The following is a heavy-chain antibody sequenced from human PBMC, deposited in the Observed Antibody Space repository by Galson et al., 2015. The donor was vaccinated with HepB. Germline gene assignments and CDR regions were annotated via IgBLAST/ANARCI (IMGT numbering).Heavy chain of an antibody. V-gene: IGHV1-46*01. CDR2: INPSGGST. J-gene: IGHJ6*02. CDR1: GYTFTSYY. Sequence: SVKVSCKASGYTFTSYYMHWVRQAPGQGLEWMGIINPSGGSTSYAQKFQGRVTMTRDTSTSTVYMELRSLRSDDTAVYYCAREAWFGELLTSEDLNGGHYYYYGMDVWGQGTTVTVSS. CDR3: AREAWFGELLTSEDLNGGHYYYYGMDV. D-gene: IGHD3-10*01.